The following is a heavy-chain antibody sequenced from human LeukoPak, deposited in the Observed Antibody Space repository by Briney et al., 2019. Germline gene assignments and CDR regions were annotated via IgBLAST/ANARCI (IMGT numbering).Heavy chain of an antibody. V-gene: IGHV3-7*01. Sequence: QPGGSLRLSCAASGFTFSSYWMSWVRQAPGKGLEWVANIKQDGSEAYYVDSMKGRFTISRDNAKNSLYLQMNSLRAEDTAVYYCARDGTHYGSGVDYWGQGTLVTVSS. J-gene: IGHJ4*02. CDR1: GFTFSSYW. CDR2: IKQDGSEA. CDR3: ARDGTHYGSGVDY. D-gene: IGHD3-10*01.